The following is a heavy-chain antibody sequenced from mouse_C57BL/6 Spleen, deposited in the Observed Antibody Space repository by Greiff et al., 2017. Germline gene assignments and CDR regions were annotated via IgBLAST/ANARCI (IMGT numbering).Heavy chain of an antibody. CDR1: GYTFTSYW. J-gene: IGHJ4*01. CDR2: IDPSDSYT. D-gene: IGHD5-1*01. CDR3: ARSRSTYAMDY. V-gene: IGHV1-50*01. Sequence: QVQLQQPGAELVKPGASVKLSCKASGYTFTSYWMQGVKQRPGQGLGGIVEIDPSDSYTNSNQKLKGKATLTVDTSSCTAYMQLSSLTSEDAAVFYCARSRSTYAMDYWGQGTSLTVSS.